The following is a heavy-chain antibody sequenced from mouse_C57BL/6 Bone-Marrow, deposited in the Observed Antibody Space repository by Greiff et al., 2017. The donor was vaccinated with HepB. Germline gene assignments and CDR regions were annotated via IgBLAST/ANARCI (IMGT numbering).Heavy chain of an antibody. CDR2: IWSGGST. V-gene: IGHV2-2*01. CDR1: GFSLTSYG. J-gene: IGHJ1*03. D-gene: IGHD6-1*01. Sequence: VKLVESGPGLVQPSQSLSITCIVSGFSLTSYGVHWVRQSPGKGLEWLGVIWSGGSTDYNAAFISRLSISKDNSKSQVFFKMNSLQADDTAIYYCARNPQPHWCFDVWGTGTTVTVSS. CDR3: ARNPQPHWCFDV.